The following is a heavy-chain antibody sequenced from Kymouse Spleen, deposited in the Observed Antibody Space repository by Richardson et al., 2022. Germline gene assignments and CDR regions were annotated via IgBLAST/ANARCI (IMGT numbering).Heavy chain of an antibody. V-gene: IGHV4-34*01. CDR3: ARGYCSSTSCCGMDV. CDR2: INHSGST. D-gene: IGHD2-2*02. J-gene: IGHJ6*02. Sequence: QVQLQQWGAGLLKPSETLSLTCAVYGGSFSGYYWSWIRQPPGKGLEWIGEINHSGSTNYNPSLKSRVTISVDTSKNQFSLKLSSVTAADTAVYYCARGYCSSTSCCGMDVWGQGTTVTVSS. CDR1: GGSFSGYY.